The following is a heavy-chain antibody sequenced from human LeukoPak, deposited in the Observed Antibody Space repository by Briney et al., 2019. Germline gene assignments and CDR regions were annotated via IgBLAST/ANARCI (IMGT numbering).Heavy chain of an antibody. J-gene: IGHJ6*02. CDR1: GFTFTSFG. CDR2: ISAYDGST. Sequence: ASVKVSCKASGFTFTSFGISWVRQAPGLELEWMGWISAYDGSTKYGEKFQGRVTMTTDTSTSTAYMEVRSLRSDGTAVYYCARDVRSAGYYGLDVWGQGTTVTVSS. D-gene: IGHD3-10*02. CDR3: ARDVRSAGYYGLDV. V-gene: IGHV1-18*01.